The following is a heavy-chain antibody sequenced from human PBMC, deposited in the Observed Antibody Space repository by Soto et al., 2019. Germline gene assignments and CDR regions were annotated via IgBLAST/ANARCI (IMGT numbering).Heavy chain of an antibody. Sequence: SETLSLTCAVYGGSFSDTYWNWFRQPPGKGLEWIGEINHNTNTIYNPSLTSRVTISVDTSKNHFSLKLTSVTAADTAVYYCARCVRLFSGSFDPWGQGTLVTVSS. CDR3: ARCVRLFSGSFDP. CDR2: INHNTNT. V-gene: IGHV4-34*01. CDR1: GGSFSDTY. J-gene: IGHJ5*02. D-gene: IGHD6-19*01.